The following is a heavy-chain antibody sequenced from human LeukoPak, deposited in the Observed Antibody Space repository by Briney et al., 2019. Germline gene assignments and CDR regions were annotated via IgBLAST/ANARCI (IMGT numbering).Heavy chain of an antibody. J-gene: IGHJ3*02. D-gene: IGHD5-18*01. CDR2: ISSNGGST. Sequence: GGSLRLSCAAYGLTSSSYGMDWVSHAQGKGMEYDSAISSNGGSTYYANSVKGRFTISRDNSKNTLYLQMGSLTADDMAVYYCARESLQLCSGAFDIWGQGTMVTVSS. CDR3: ARESLQLCSGAFDI. CDR1: GLTSSSYG. V-gene: IGHV3-64*01.